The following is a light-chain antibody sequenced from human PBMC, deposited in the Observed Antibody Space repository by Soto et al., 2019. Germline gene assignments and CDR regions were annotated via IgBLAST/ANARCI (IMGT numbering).Light chain of an antibody. CDR2: DAT. J-gene: IGKJ1*01. Sequence: EIMLTQSPATLSLSPGERATLSCLASQSVSSYLAWYQQKPGQAPRLLIYDATNRATGIPARFNGSGSGTDFTLTISSLEPEDFAVYYCQQRRSWPRAFGQGTKVDI. CDR1: QSVSSY. CDR3: QQRRSWPRA. V-gene: IGKV3-11*01.